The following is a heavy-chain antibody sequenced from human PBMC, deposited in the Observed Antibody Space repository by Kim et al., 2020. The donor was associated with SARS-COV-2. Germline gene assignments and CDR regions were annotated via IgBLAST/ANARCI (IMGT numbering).Heavy chain of an antibody. D-gene: IGHD4-17*01. V-gene: IGHV1-18*04. CDR3: ARKRDYGDYFLGYYYGMDV. CDR1: GYTFTSYG. Sequence: ASVKVSCKASGYTFTSYGISWVRQAPGQGLEWMGWISAYNGNTNYAQKLQGRVTMTTDTSTSTAYMELRSLRSDDTAVYYCARKRDYGDYFLGYYYGMDVWGQGTTVTVSS. CDR2: ISAYNGNT. J-gene: IGHJ6*02.